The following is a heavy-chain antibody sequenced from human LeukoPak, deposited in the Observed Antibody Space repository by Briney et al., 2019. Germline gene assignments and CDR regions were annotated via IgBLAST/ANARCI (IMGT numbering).Heavy chain of an antibody. CDR2: ISGSDDRT. D-gene: IGHD3-10*01. V-gene: IGHV3-23*01. Sequence: GGSLRLSCAASGFTFSNYAMNWVRQAPGKGLEWVSTISGSDDRTYYADSVKGRFTISRDNAKNSLYLQMNSLRAEDTAVYYCARSPLLWFGESTPDAFDIWGQGTMVTVSS. J-gene: IGHJ3*02. CDR1: GFTFSNYA. CDR3: ARSPLLWFGESTPDAFDI.